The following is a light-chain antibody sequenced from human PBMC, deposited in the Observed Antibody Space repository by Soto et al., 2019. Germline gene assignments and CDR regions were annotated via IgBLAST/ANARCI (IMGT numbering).Light chain of an antibody. CDR1: SSDVGAYNY. Sequence: QSALTQPASVSGPPGQSITISCTGTSSDVGAYNYVSWYQHHPGKAPRLVIYDVTNRPSGISDRFSRSKSGNTASLTISGLLAEDEADYYCTSYTTTSTYVFGTGTKLTVL. J-gene: IGLJ1*01. V-gene: IGLV2-14*01. CDR2: DVT. CDR3: TSYTTTSTYV.